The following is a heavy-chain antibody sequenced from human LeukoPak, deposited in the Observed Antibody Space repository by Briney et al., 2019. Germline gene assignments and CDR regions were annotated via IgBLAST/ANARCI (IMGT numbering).Heavy chain of an antibody. CDR3: ARGVVSGRFGDYYYYMDV. J-gene: IGHJ6*03. V-gene: IGHV4-34*01. CDR2: VNDRGST. CDR1: GGSFSGHY. Sequence: SETLSLTCAVYGGSFSGHYWTWIRQPPGKGLQWIGEVNDRGSTNYNPSLKSRLTISEDKSKKQFSLRLPSVTAAYTAVYYCARGVVSGRFGDYYYYMDVWGKGTTVTVSS. D-gene: IGHD3-16*01.